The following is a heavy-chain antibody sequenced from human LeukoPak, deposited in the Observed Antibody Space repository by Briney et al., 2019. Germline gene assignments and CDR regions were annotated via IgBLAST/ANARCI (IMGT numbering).Heavy chain of an antibody. CDR1: GYTFTSYG. J-gene: IGHJ5*02. V-gene: IGHV1-69*04. Sequence: VASVKVSCKASGYTFTSYGISWVRQAPGQGLEWMGRIIPILGIANYAQKFQGRVTITADKSTSTAYMELSSLRSEDTAVYYCARDLSGSYGTVFDPWGQGTLVTVSS. D-gene: IGHD1-26*01. CDR2: IIPILGIA. CDR3: ARDLSGSYGTVFDP.